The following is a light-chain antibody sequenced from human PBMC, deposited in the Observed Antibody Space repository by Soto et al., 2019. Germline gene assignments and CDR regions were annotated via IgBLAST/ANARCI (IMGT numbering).Light chain of an antibody. CDR3: LQDINYPWT. CDR1: QGIRND. V-gene: IGKV1-6*01. Sequence: QVTQSPSSLSASVGDRVTITCRASQGIRNDLGWYQQKSGKAPKRLIYAASSLQGGVPSRFSGSGSGTDFTLAISSLQPEDSATYYCLQDINYPWTFGQGTKVDIK. J-gene: IGKJ1*01. CDR2: AAS.